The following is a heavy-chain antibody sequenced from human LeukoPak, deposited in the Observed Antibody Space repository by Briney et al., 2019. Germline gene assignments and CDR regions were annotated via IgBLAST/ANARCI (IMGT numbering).Heavy chain of an antibody. CDR2: IYSGDST. Sequence: PGGSLRLSCAASGFTVSSNYMSWVRQAPGKGLEWVSVIYSGDSTYYADSVKGRFTISRDNSENTLYLQMSSLRAEDTAVYYCARLVRGGNWFDPWGQGTLVTVS. CDR3: ARLVRGGNWFDP. D-gene: IGHD3-10*01. J-gene: IGHJ5*02. V-gene: IGHV3-53*01. CDR1: GFTVSSNY.